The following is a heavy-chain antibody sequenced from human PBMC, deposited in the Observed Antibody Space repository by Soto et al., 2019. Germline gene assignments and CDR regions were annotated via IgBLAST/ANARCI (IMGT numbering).Heavy chain of an antibody. D-gene: IGHD6-19*01. CDR1: GFTFSGYA. CDR3: ARGYSSGSDY. CDR2: ISSNGGST. V-gene: IGHV3-64*01. Sequence: GSLRLSCAASGFTFSGYAMHWVRQAPGKGLEYVSAISSNGGSTYYANSVKGRFTISRDNAKSTLYLQLNRLRAEDTALYYCARGYSSGSDYWGQGTLVTVSS. J-gene: IGHJ4*02.